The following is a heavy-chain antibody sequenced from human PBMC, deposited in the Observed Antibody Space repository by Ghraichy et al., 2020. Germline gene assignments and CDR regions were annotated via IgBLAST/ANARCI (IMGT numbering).Heavy chain of an antibody. CDR2: IYYSGST. J-gene: IGHJ6*02. CDR1: GGSISSSSYY. Sequence: SETLSLTCTVSGGSISSSSYYWGWIRQPPGKGLEWIGSIYYSGSTYYNPSLKSRVTISVDTSKNQFSLKLSSVTAADTAVYYCARTTIGYCSSTSCYLPLPYNYYYGMDVWGQGTTVTVSS. V-gene: IGHV4-39*01. CDR3: ARTTIGYCSSTSCYLPLPYNYYYGMDV. D-gene: IGHD2-2*01.